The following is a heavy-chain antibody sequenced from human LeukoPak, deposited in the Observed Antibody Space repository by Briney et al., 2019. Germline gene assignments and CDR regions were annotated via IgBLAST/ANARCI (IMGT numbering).Heavy chain of an antibody. CDR3: ARDWVYYYDSSGSNDAFDI. V-gene: IGHV1-69*06. D-gene: IGHD3-22*01. J-gene: IGHJ3*02. CDR1: GGTFSSYA. CDR2: IIPIFGTA. Sequence: SVKVSCKASGGTFSSYAISWVRQAPGQGLEWMGGIIPIFGTANYAQKFQGRVTITADKSTSTAYMELSSLRSEDTAVYYCARDWVYYYDSSGSNDAFDIWGQGTMVTVSS.